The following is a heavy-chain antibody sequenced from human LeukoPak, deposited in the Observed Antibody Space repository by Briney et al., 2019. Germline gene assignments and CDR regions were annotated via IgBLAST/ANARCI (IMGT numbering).Heavy chain of an antibody. CDR1: GGSISSSSYY. CDR2: IYYSGST. CDR3: ASTTHIELIAARLRAFDI. Sequence: SETLSLTCTVSGGSISSSSYYWGWIRRPPGKGLEWIGSIYYSGSTYYNPSLKSRVTVSVDTSKNQFSLKLTSVTAADTARYYCASTTHIELIAARLRAFDIWGHGTLVTVSS. D-gene: IGHD6-6*01. J-gene: IGHJ3*02. V-gene: IGHV4-39*07.